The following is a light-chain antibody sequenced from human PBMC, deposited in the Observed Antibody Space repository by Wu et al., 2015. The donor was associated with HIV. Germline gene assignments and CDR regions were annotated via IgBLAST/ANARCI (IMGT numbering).Light chain of an antibody. Sequence: EVVLTQFPGTLSLSPGERITLTCRPSQSVSTAYLAWYQQKPGQAPRLLIYGASSRATGIPDRFSGGGSGTDFTLTINRLEPEDSAVYYCQQYGNSPWTFGQGTKVEIK. V-gene: IGKV3-20*01. J-gene: IGKJ1*01. CDR1: QSVSTAY. CDR2: GAS. CDR3: QQYGNSPWT.